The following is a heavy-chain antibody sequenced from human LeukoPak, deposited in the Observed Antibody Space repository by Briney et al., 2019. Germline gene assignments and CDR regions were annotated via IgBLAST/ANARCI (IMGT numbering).Heavy chain of an antibody. V-gene: IGHV5-51*01. CDR1: GYTFTSNW. CDR3: ARRGYCSATSARGLCAFDI. D-gene: IGHD2-15*01. J-gene: IGHJ3*02. Sequence: GESLTISCKGSGYTFTSNWIGWVRQMPGKGLEWMGIIYLGDSDTRYSPSFQGQVTISADKSISTAYLQWSTLKASDTAMYYCARRGYCSATSARGLCAFDIWGQGTMVTVSS. CDR2: IYLGDSDT.